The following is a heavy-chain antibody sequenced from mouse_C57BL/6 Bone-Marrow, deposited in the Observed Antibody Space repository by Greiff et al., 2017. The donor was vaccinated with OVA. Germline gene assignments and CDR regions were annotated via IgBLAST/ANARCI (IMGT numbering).Heavy chain of an antibody. Sequence: QVQLQQSGAELVRPGASVKLSCKASGYAFTDYYINWVKQRPGQGLEWIARIYPGSGNTYYNEKFKGKATLTAEKSSSTAYMQLSRLTSEDSAVYFCAKGADGNYVLMDYWGQGTSVTVSS. CDR3: AKGADGNYVLMDY. J-gene: IGHJ4*01. CDR2: IYPGSGNT. D-gene: IGHD2-1*01. CDR1: GYAFTDYY. V-gene: IGHV1-76*01.